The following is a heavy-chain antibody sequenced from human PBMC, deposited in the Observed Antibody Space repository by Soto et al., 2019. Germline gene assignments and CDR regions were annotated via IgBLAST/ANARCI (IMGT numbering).Heavy chain of an antibody. D-gene: IGHD2-2*01. J-gene: IGHJ5*02. CDR2: INPSGGST. V-gene: IGHV1-46*01. Sequence: ASVKVSCKASGYTFTSYYMHWVRQAPGQGLEWMGIINPSGGSTSYAQKFQGRVTMTRDTSTSTVYMELSSLISEDTAVYYCYIVVVPTADTWFDPGGQGTLVPV. CDR3: YIVVVPTADTWFDP. CDR1: GYTFTSYY.